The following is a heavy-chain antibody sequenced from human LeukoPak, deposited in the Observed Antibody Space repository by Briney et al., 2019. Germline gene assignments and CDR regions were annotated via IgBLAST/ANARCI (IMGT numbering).Heavy chain of an antibody. CDR3: AGGGNWFDP. CDR1: KFTFRDYE. Sequence: GGSLRLSCAASKFTFRDYEMNWVRQAPGKGLEWLSYISSSGTTIYYAESVKGRFTISRDNAKYSLYLQMNTQRAEDTAVYYCAGGGNWFDPWGQGTLVTVSS. V-gene: IGHV3-48*03. J-gene: IGHJ5*02. D-gene: IGHD3-16*01. CDR2: ISSSGTTI.